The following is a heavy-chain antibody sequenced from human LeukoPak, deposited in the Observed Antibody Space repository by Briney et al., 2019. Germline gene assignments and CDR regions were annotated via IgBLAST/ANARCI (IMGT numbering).Heavy chain of an antibody. D-gene: IGHD3-10*01. Sequence: PSETLSLTCAVYGGSFSGYYCSWIRQPQGKGLEWIGEINLSGSTNYNQTLTRRVTISVDTSKNQFSLKLSSVTAADPAVCYCARGSLNYYGSGSYWTFARVDAFDIWGQGTMVTVSS. J-gene: IGHJ3*02. CDR3: ARGSLNYYGSGSYWTFARVDAFDI. CDR1: GGSFSGYY. CDR2: INLSGST. V-gene: IGHV4-34*01.